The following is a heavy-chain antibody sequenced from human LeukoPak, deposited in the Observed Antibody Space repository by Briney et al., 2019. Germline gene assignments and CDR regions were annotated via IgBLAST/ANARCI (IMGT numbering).Heavy chain of an antibody. V-gene: IGHV3-7*01. Sequence: AGGSLRLSCAASGFTFSSYWMSWVRQAPGKGREGVANIKQDGSEKYYVDSVKGRFTISRDNAKNSLYLQMNSLRAEDTAVYYCARDSPVILAGGFDPWGQGTLVTVSS. D-gene: IGHD2/OR15-2a*01. J-gene: IGHJ5*02. CDR1: GFTFSSYW. CDR2: IKQDGSEK. CDR3: ARDSPVILAGGFDP.